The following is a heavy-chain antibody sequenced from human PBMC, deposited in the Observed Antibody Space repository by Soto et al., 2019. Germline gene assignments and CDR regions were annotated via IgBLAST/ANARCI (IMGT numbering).Heavy chain of an antibody. Sequence: QVQLQQWGAGLLKPSETLSLTCAVHSGSFSSYYCTWTRQPPGKGLEWIGEIHPSGDTDYNPSLXXRVXXXLXXXKXXXXXXXXXXXXXXXXXXXXXXXXXXXKGGRTWGQGTLVTVSS. J-gene: IGHJ5*02. CDR1: SGSFSSYY. CDR2: IHPSGDT. V-gene: IGHV4-34*02. D-gene: IGHD3-16*01. CDR3: XXXXXXXKGGRT.